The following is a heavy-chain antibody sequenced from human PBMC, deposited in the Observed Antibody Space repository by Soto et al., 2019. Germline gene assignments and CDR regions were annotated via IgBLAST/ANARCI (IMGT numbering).Heavy chain of an antibody. CDR3: ARESEDLTSNFDY. V-gene: IGHV3-21*06. Sequence: AGGSLRLSCAASGFTFTRYSMNWVRQAPGKGLEWVSSISSTTNIYYGDSMKGRFTISRDNAKNSLYLEMNSLRAEDTAVYYCARESEDLTSNFDYWGQGTLVTVSS. CDR2: ISSTTNI. J-gene: IGHJ4*02. CDR1: GFTFTRYS.